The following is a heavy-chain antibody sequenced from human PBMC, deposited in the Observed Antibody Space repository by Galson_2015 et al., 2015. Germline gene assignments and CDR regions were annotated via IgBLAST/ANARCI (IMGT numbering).Heavy chain of an antibody. CDR1: GFTFSRCG. CDR2: ISDEGSIK. V-gene: IGHV3-30*18. Sequence: SLRLSCAASGFTFSRCGMHWVRQAPGKGLEWVALISDEGSIKEYADSVQGRFTIARDNSKNTLSLQMNSLRAEDTAIYYCAKDNEGYCSDGHCYSYYYYGMDVWGQGTTVTVSS. J-gene: IGHJ6*02. CDR3: AKDNEGYCSDGHCYSYYYYGMDV. D-gene: IGHD2-15*01.